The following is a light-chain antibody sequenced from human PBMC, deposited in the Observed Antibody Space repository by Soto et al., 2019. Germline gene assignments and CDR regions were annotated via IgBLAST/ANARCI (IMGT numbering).Light chain of an antibody. J-gene: IGKJ1*01. CDR3: QQYNSWWT. CDR1: QGISSW. Sequence: DIQMTQSPSTLSASVGDRVTITCRASQGISSWLAWYQQKPGKAPKLLIYDASSLESGVPSRFSGGGSGTEFTLTISSLQPDDFATYYCQQYNSWWTFGQGTKVDIK. CDR2: DAS. V-gene: IGKV1-5*01.